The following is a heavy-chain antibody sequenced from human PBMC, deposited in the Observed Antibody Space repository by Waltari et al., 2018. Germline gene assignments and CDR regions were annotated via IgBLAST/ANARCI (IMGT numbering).Heavy chain of an antibody. J-gene: IGHJ2*01. CDR1: GGTFSSYA. V-gene: IGHV1-69*01. Sequence: QVQLVQSGAEVKKPGSSVKVSCKASGGTFSSYAISWVRQAPGQGLEWMGGIIPIFGTANYAQKFQGRVTITADESTSTAYMELSSLRSEDTAVYYCASAYPRGSITMIVEWYFDLWGRGTLVTVSS. CDR3: ASAYPRGSITMIVEWYFDL. CDR2: IIPIFGTA. D-gene: IGHD3-22*01.